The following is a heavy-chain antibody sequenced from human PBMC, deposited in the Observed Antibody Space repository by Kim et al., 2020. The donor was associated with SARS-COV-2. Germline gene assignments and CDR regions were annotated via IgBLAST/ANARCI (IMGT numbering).Heavy chain of an antibody. J-gene: IGHJ3*02. D-gene: IGHD2-21*02. CDR1: GGSISSSSYY. V-gene: IGHV4-39*07. Sequence: SETLSLTCTVSGGSISSSSYYWGWIRQPPGKGLEWIGSIYYSGSTYYNPSLKSRVTISVDTSKNQFSLKLSSVTAADTAVYYCARVVSAYCGGDCYSRAFDIWGQGTMVTVSS. CDR2: IYYSGST. CDR3: ARVVSAYCGGDCYSRAFDI.